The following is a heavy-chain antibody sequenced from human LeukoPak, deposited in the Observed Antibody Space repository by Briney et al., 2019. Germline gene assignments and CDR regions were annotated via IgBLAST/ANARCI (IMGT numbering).Heavy chain of an antibody. J-gene: IGHJ6*02. V-gene: IGHV3-64D*06. CDR3: VKGSGDIVVVPAADAGMDV. CDR1: GFTFSSYA. Sequence: GGSLRLSCSASGFTFSSYAMHWVRQARGKGLEYVSAISSNGGSTYYADSVKGRFTISRDNSKNTLYLQMSSLRAEDTAVYYCVKGSGDIVVVPAADAGMDVWGQGTTVTVSS. CDR2: ISSNGGST. D-gene: IGHD2-2*01.